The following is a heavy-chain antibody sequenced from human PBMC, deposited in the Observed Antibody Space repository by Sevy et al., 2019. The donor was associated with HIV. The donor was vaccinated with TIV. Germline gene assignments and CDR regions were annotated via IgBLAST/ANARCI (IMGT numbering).Heavy chain of an antibody. CDR1: GFTFSDYA. Sequence: GGALRLSCAASGFTFSDYAIHWVRQAPGKGLEWLAVISYHGRNQFYADSVRVRFTISRDDSKNTVYLQMNSLRPDDTAVYYCARKQFVLPFDYWGQGTLVTVSS. V-gene: IGHV3-30*04. D-gene: IGHD6-6*01. J-gene: IGHJ4*02. CDR2: ISYHGRNQ. CDR3: ARKQFVLPFDY.